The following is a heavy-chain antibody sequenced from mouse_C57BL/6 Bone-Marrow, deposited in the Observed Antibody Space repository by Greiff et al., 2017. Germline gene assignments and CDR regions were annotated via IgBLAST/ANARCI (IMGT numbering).Heavy chain of an antibody. Sequence: KATPTADKSSSTAYMQLSSLTSEDSAVYFCARSGWLLPYAMDYWGQGTSVTVSS. CDR3: ARSGWLLPYAMDY. J-gene: IGHJ4*01. D-gene: IGHD2-3*01. V-gene: IGHV1-54*01.